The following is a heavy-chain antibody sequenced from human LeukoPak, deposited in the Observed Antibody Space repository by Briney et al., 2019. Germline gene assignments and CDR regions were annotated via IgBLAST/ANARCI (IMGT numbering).Heavy chain of an antibody. J-gene: IGHJ4*02. V-gene: IGHV3-23*01. CDR2: ISGNGGST. CDR1: GFTFSTYG. D-gene: IGHD4-17*01. CDR3: TKRSDFGDFDY. Sequence: GGSLRLSCAASGFTFSTYGMNWVRQGPGKGLEWVSDISGNGGSTYYADSVKGRFTISRDNSKNTVHLQMNSLRADDTAMYYCTKRSDFGDFDYWGQGTLLTVSS.